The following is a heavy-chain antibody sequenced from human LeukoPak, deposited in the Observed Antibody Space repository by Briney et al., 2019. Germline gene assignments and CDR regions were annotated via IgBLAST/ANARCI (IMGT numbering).Heavy chain of an antibody. CDR1: GLTFGNSW. D-gene: IGHD1-14*01. Sequence: GGSLRLSCAASGLTFGNSWVHWVRQAPGKGLVWVSLINADGSTATYADSVKGRFTISRDNARNTLSLQMNGLTIEDTAVYYCVVVVEPPDSDGFDVWGQGTMITVSS. J-gene: IGHJ3*01. CDR3: VVVVEPPDSDGFDV. V-gene: IGHV3-74*01. CDR2: INADGSTA.